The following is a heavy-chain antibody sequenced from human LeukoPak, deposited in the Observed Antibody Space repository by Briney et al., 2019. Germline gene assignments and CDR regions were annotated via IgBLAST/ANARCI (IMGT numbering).Heavy chain of an antibody. V-gene: IGHV1-69*13. D-gene: IGHD1-26*01. CDR2: IIPIFGTA. CDR3: AREGGGSSKFDP. Sequence: SVKVSCKASGGTFSSYAISWVRQAPGQGLEWVGGIIPIFGTANYAQKFQGRVTITADESTSTAYMELSSLRSEDTAVYYCAREGGGSSKFDPWGQGTLVTVSS. CDR1: GGTFSSYA. J-gene: IGHJ5*02.